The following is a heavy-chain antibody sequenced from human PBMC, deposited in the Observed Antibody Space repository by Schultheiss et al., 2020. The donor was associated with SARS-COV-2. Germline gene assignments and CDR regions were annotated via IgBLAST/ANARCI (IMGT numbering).Heavy chain of an antibody. Sequence: SETLSLTCAVSGDSVTSSKWWSWVRQPPGKGLEWIGEIYHSGSTNYNPSLKSRVSLSLDMSKNRFSLKLSSVTAADTAVYYCARQEGTGANWGQGILVTVSS. J-gene: IGHJ4*02. CDR1: GDSVTSSKW. D-gene: IGHD3-10*01. CDR3: ARQEGTGAN. V-gene: IGHV4-4*02. CDR2: IYHSGST.